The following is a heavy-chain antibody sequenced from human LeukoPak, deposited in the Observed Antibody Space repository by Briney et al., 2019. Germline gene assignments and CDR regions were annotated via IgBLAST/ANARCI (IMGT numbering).Heavy chain of an antibody. V-gene: IGHV1-18*01. Sequence: GASVKVSCKTSGYTFTVFGINWVRHAPGQELEWLGWITPYNGNTNHLQNLQGRITMTTDTSTSTAYLELRGLTSDDTAVYYCTRDLGQLVAGTAFDMWGQGTMVIVSS. CDR3: TRDLGQLVAGTAFDM. J-gene: IGHJ3*02. CDR1: GYTFTVFG. CDR2: ITPYNGNT. D-gene: IGHD6-19*01.